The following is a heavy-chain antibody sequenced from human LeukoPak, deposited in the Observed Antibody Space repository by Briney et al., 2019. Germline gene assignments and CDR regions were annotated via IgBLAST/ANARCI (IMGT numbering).Heavy chain of an antibody. CDR3: ASMSGYYPSYYFDY. CDR1: GGTFSSYA. Sequence: ASVKVSCKASGGTFSSYAITWVRQAPGQGLEWLGWISAYNGNIDYAQKLQGRVTLTTDTSTSTAYMGVRSLRSDDTAVYYCASMSGYYPSYYFDYWGQGTLVTVSS. J-gene: IGHJ4*02. CDR2: ISAYNGNI. D-gene: IGHD3-3*01. V-gene: IGHV1-18*01.